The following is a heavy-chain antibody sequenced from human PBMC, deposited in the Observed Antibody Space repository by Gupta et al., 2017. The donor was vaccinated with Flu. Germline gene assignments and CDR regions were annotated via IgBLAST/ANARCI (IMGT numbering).Heavy chain of an antibody. CDR3: ARAGLTGTTGYYYMDV. D-gene: IGHD1-7*01. CDR2: INPNSGGT. J-gene: IGHJ6*03. Sequence: QVQLVQSGAEVKKPGASVKVSCKASGYNFPGHYIHWVRQAPGQGLEWMGRINPNSGGTNYAQKFQGRVTMTRDTSITTAYMELSRLRSDDTAVYYCARAGLTGTTGYYYMDVWDKGTTVTVSS. CDR1: GYNFPGHY. V-gene: IGHV1-2*06.